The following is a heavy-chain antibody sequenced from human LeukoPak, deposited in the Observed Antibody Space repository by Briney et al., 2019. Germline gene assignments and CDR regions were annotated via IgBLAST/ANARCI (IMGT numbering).Heavy chain of an antibody. Sequence: SETLSLTCTVSGGSISSYYWSWIRQPPGKGLERIGYIYYSGSTYYNPSLKSRVTISVDTSKNQFSLKLSSVTAADTAVYYCARYDSSSQMGALDIWGQGTMVTVSS. CDR1: GGSISSYY. V-gene: IGHV4-59*01. J-gene: IGHJ3*02. CDR2: IYYSGST. CDR3: ARYDSSSQMGALDI. D-gene: IGHD6-13*01.